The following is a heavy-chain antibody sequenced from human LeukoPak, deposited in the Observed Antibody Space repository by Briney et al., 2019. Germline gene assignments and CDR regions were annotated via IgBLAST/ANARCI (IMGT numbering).Heavy chain of an antibody. J-gene: IGHJ5*02. CDR1: GGSISSGRYY. CDR2: IYTSGST. CDR3: AIGMTPDCWFDP. Sequence: ASETLSLTCTVSGGSISSGRYYWSWIRQPAGKGLEWIGHIYTSGSTNYNPSLRSRVTISVDTSKNQFSLKLTSVTAADTAVYYCAIGMTPDCWFDPWGQGTLVTVSS. D-gene: IGHD1-1*01. V-gene: IGHV4-61*09.